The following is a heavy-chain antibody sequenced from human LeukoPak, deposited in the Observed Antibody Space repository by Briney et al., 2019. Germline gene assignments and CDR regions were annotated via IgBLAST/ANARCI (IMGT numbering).Heavy chain of an antibody. J-gene: IGHJ6*02. CDR3: ARLGHTVLMVYARGPIGGMDV. V-gene: IGHV1-18*01. CDR2: ISAYNGNT. Sequence: ASVKVSCKASGYTFTSYGISWVRQAPGQGLEWVGCISAYNGNTNYAQRLQGRVTMTTDTSTSTAYMELRSLRSDDTAVYYCARLGHTVLMVYARGPIGGMDVWGQGTTVTVSS. CDR1: GYTFTSYG. D-gene: IGHD2-8*01.